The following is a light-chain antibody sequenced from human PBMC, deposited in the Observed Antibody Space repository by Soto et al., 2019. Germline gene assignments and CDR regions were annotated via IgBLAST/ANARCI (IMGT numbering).Light chain of an antibody. Sequence: DIQMTQSPSTLSPSVGDRVTITCRAIQSISSWLAWYQQKPGKAPKLLIYDASSLESGVPSRFSGSESGTEFTLTISSLQPDDFATYYCQHYNSYSEAFGQGTKVDIK. J-gene: IGKJ1*01. V-gene: IGKV1-5*01. CDR3: QHYNSYSEA. CDR1: QSISSW. CDR2: DAS.